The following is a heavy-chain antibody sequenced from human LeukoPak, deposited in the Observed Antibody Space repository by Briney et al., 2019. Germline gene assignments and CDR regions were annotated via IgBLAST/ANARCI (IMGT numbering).Heavy chain of an antibody. Sequence: ASVKLPCKASGYIFTSYYMHWARQAPGQGPEWMGVINPSAGSTTYAQKFQGRVTMTRDTSTSIVYMELSSLRSEDTAVYYCAREEMASMTFSLEHAFDIWGQGTMVTVSS. J-gene: IGHJ3*02. CDR3: AREEMASMTFSLEHAFDI. D-gene: IGHD5-24*01. CDR1: GYIFTSYY. CDR2: INPSAGST. V-gene: IGHV1-46*01.